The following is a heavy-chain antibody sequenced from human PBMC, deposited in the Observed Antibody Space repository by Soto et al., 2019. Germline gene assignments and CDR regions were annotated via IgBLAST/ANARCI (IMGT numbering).Heavy chain of an antibody. CDR3: ARDGLDCSGDKCYITYAPDS. Sequence: GGSLRLSCAASGFTFSTYGMHWVRQAPGRGLEWVALIWHDGTKTYYSDSVKGRFTVSGDNSKNLLYLQMNSLKAEDTALYYCARDGLDCSGDKCYITYAPDSWGQGDMVTVSS. CDR2: IWHDGTKT. CDR1: GFTFSTYG. J-gene: IGHJ5*01. D-gene: IGHD2-15*01. V-gene: IGHV3-33*01.